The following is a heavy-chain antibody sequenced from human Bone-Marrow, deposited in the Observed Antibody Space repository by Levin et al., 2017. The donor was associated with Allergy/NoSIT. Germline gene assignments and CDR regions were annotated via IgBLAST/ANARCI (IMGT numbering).Heavy chain of an antibody. D-gene: IGHD2-2*01. V-gene: IGHV1-18*04. J-gene: IGHJ6*02. Sequence: GASVKVSCKASGYTFTNHGISWVRRAPGQGLEWMGWISTYVGNAKYAQNFEGRVTMSIDTSTSTVYMDLWSLRSDDTAVYYCARGVPAAPGYGMDVWGQGTTVTVSS. CDR2: ISTYVGNA. CDR3: ARGVPAAPGYGMDV. CDR1: GYTFTNHG.